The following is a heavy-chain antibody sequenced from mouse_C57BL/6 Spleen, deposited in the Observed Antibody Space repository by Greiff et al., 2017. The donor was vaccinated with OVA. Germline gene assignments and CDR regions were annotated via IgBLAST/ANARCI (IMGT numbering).Heavy chain of an antibody. D-gene: IGHD3-3*01. CDR2: IDPSDSYT. CDR1: GYTFTSYW. J-gene: IGHJ2*01. Sequence: VQLQQPGAELVMPGASVKLSCKASGYTFTSYWMHWVKQRPGQGLEWIGEIDPSDSYTNYNQKCKGKSTLTVDKSSSTSYMQRSSLTSEDSAVYYCARGDVDYWGQGTTLTVSS. CDR3: ARGDVDY. V-gene: IGHV1-69*01.